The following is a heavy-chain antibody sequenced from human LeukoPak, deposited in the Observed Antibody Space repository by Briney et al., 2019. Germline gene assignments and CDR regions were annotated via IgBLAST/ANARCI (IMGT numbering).Heavy chain of an antibody. CDR1: GFTFSSYG. CDR2: ISYDGSNK. J-gene: IGHJ4*02. D-gene: IGHD3-16*01. CDR3: AKDLERGGGYFDY. V-gene: IGHV3-30*18. Sequence: GGSLRLSCAAPGFTFSSYGMHWVRQAPGKGLEWVAVISYDGSNKYYADSVKGRFTISRDDSKNTLYLQMNSLRAEDTAVYYCAKDLERGGGYFDYWGQGTLVTVSS.